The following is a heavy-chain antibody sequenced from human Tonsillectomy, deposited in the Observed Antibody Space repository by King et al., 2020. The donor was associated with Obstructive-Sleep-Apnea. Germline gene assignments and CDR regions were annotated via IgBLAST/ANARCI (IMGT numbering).Heavy chain of an antibody. CDR3: VKDFFDS. CDR2: IQYDGSDK. CDR1: GFSFSSYG. Sequence: VQLVESGGAVVQPGGSLRLSCAASGFSFSSYGMHWVRQAPGKGLEWVAFIQYDGSDKYYGYSVKGRFTISRDNSKNTLYLQMNSLRAEDTAMFYCVKDFFDSWGQGTLVTVSS. V-gene: IGHV3-30*02. J-gene: IGHJ5*01.